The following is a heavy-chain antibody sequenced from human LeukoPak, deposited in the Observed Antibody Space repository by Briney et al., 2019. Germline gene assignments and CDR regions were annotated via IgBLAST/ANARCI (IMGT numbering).Heavy chain of an antibody. J-gene: IGHJ4*02. Sequence: GGSLRLSCAASGFTFSSYAMHWVRQAPGKGLEWVSYISSSSSTIYYADSVEGRFTISRDNAKNSLYLQMNSLRAEDTAVYYCARDTSYYYDSSGSETDYWGQGTLVTVSS. D-gene: IGHD3-22*01. CDR2: ISSSSSTI. V-gene: IGHV3-48*04. CDR1: GFTFSSYA. CDR3: ARDTSYYYDSSGSETDY.